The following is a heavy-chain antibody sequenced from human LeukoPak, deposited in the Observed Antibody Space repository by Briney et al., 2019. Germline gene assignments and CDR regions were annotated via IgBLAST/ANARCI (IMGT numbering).Heavy chain of an antibody. J-gene: IGHJ4*02. CDR2: ISSSGGTR. CDR3: ARDSDYGTAAAGTFDY. CDR1: RFAFSVYE. Sequence: GGSLRLSCAASRFAFSVYEMYWVRQAPGKGLEWISYISSSGGTRYYADSVKGRFTISRDNAKNSLYLQMNSLRAEDTAVYYCARDSDYGTAAAGTFDYWGQGTLVTVSS. V-gene: IGHV3-48*03. D-gene: IGHD6-13*01.